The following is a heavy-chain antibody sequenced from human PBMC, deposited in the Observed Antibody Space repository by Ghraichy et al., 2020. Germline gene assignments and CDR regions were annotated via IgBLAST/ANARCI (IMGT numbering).Heavy chain of an antibody. Sequence: GGSLRLSCAASGFTFSSYGMHWVRQAPGKGLEWVAVIWYDGSDEYYVDSVKGRFSISRDNSKNTLFLQMNSLRVEDTAMYYCARDRITMVRGVISEADYWGQGTPVTVS. J-gene: IGHJ4*02. CDR3: ARDRITMVRGVISEADY. CDR1: GFTFSSYG. D-gene: IGHD3-10*01. CDR2: IWYDGSDE. V-gene: IGHV3-33*01.